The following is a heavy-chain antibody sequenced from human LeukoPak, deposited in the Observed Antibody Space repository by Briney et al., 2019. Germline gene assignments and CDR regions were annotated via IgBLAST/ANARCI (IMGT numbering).Heavy chain of an antibody. CDR2: ISSSSSYI. J-gene: IGHJ6*02. CDR1: GFTFSSYS. CDR3: ARGDYYDFWSGYFENYCYYGMDV. V-gene: IGHV3-21*01. D-gene: IGHD3-3*01. Sequence: GGSLRLSCAASGFTFSSYSMNWVRQAPGKGLEWVSSISSSSSYIYYADSVKGRFTISRDNAKNSLYLQMNSLRAEDTAVYYCARGDYYDFWSGYFENYCYYGMDVWGQGTTVTVSS.